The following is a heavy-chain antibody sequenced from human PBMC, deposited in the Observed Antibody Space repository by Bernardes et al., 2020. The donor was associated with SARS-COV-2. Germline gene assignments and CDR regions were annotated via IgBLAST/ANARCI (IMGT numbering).Heavy chain of an antibody. V-gene: IGHV4-34*01. Sequence: SETLSLTCAVYSGSFSGYFWTWIRQPPGKGLEWIGEINHSGSTTYNPSLKSRVTMSVDTSKNQFSLNLTSVTAADTAVYYCARGGIGVAGSHFDYWGQGAQVTDAS. J-gene: IGHJ4*02. CDR3: ARGGIGVAGSHFDY. CDR1: SGSFSGYF. D-gene: IGHD6-19*01. CDR2: INHSGST.